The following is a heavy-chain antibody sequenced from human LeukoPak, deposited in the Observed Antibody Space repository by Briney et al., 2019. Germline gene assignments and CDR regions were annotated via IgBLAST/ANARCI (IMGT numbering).Heavy chain of an antibody. D-gene: IGHD3-9*01. Sequence: GASVTVSCKASGYTFTGYYMHWVRQAPGQGLEWMGWINPNSGGTNYAQKFQGRVTMTRHTSISTAYMELSRLRSDDTAVYYCARGAPHYDILTGYYPFDYWGQGTLVTVSS. CDR3: ARGAPHYDILTGYYPFDY. V-gene: IGHV1-2*02. CDR1: GYTFTGYY. J-gene: IGHJ4*02. CDR2: INPNSGGT.